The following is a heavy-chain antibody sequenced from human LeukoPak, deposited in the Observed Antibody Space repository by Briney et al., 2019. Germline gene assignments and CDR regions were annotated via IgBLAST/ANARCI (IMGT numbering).Heavy chain of an antibody. Sequence: PSETLSLTCTVSGGSISSYFWSWIRQPPGKGLEWNGYIYYSGSTNYNPSLKSRVTMSVDTSKNQFSLKLTSVTAADTAVYYCARVWAAAGTFYFDYWGQGTLVTVSS. CDR3: ARVWAAAGTFYFDY. J-gene: IGHJ4*02. CDR2: IYYSGST. V-gene: IGHV4-59*01. CDR1: GGSISSYF. D-gene: IGHD6-13*01.